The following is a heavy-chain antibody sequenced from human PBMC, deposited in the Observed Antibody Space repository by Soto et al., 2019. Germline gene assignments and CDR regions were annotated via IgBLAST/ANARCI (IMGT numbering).Heavy chain of an antibody. CDR1: GFTFSSYW. J-gene: IGHJ5*02. V-gene: IGHV3-74*01. CDR3: ATLYSSSWVSWFDP. D-gene: IGHD6-13*01. CDR2: INSGGSST. Sequence: GGSLRLSCAASGFTFSSYWMHWVRQAPGKGLVWVSRINSGGSSTSYADSVKGRFTISRDNAKNTLYLQMNSLRAEDTAVYYCATLYSSSWVSWFDPWGQGTLVTVSS.